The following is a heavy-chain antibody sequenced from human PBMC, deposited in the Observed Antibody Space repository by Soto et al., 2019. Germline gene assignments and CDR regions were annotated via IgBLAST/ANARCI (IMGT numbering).Heavy chain of an antibody. V-gene: IGHV1-46*03. J-gene: IGHJ3*02. CDR3: ASVLSGDFDAFDI. CDR2: INPSGGST. Sequence: SSVKVSCKASGYTFTSYYMHWVRHAPGQGLEWMGIINPSGGSTSYAQKFQGRVTMTRDTSTSTVYMELSSLRSEDTAVYYCASVLSGDFDAFDIWGQGTMVTVSS. CDR1: GYTFTSYY. D-gene: IGHD2-21*01.